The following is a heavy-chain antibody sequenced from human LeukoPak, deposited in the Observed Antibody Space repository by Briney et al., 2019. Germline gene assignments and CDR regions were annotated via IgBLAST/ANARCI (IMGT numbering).Heavy chain of an antibody. CDR1: GFTFSNAW. V-gene: IGHV3-15*01. D-gene: IGHD2-21*02. CDR3: TTQDVVVTATGDY. J-gene: IGHJ4*02. CDR2: IKSKTDGGTT. Sequence: PGGSLRLSCAASGFTFSNAWMSWVHQAPGKGLKWVGRIKSKTDGGTTDYAAPVKGRFTISRDDSKNTLYLQMNSLKTEDTAVYYCTTQDVVVTATGDYWGQGTLVTVSS.